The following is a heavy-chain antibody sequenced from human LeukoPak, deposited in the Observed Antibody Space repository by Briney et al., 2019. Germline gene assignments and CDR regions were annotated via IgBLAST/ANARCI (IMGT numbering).Heavy chain of an antibody. CDR3: ARVWLRDYMDV. V-gene: IGHV3-23*01. CDR2: ITADGGSI. D-gene: IGHD5-12*01. J-gene: IGHJ6*03. CDR1: GFTFSSYW. Sequence: PGGSLRLSCAASGFTFSSYWMHWVRQAPGKGLEWVAAITADGGSIHYTTSVKGRFIISRDTPKNTLSLQMNNLRAEDTAVYFCARVWLRDYMDVWGEGTTVTVSS.